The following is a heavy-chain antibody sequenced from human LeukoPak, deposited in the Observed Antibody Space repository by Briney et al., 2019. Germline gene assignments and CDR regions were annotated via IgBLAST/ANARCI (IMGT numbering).Heavy chain of an antibody. V-gene: IGHV3-15*01. J-gene: IGHJ4*02. CDR1: GFTFSNAW. CDR3: TTGVRDSSGYYNFDY. D-gene: IGHD3-22*01. Sequence: PGGSLRLSCAASGFTFSNAWMNWVRQSPGKGLEWVGRITSKTDGGTIDYGAPVKGRFTISRDDSKNTLFLQMNSLKTEDTAMYHCTTGVRDSSGYYNFDYWGQGTLVTVSS. CDR2: ITSKTDGGTI.